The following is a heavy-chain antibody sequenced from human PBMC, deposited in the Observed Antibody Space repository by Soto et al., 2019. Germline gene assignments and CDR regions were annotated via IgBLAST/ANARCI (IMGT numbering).Heavy chain of an antibody. V-gene: IGHV4-59*01. CDR3: ARASGDYYDSSGYYPYYFDY. CDR1: GGSISSYY. CDR2: IYYSGST. J-gene: IGHJ4*02. D-gene: IGHD3-22*01. Sequence: PSETLSLTCTVSGGSISSYYWSWIRQPPGKGLEWIGYIYYSGSTNYNPSLKSRVTISVDTSKNQFSLKLSSVTAADTAVYYCARASGDYYDSSGYYPYYFDYWGQGTLVTVSS.